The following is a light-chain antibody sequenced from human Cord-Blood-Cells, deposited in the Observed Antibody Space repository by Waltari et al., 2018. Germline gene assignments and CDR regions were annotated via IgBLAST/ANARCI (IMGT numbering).Light chain of an antibody. V-gene: IGLV2-14*01. CDR2: DVS. CDR3: SSYTSSSTS. Sequence: QSALTQPASVSGSPGQSITISCTVTSSDVGGYNYVSWYQQHPGKAPKLMSYDVSKRPSGVSNRFSGSKPGNTASLTISGLQDEDEADYSCSSYTSSSTSFGTGTKVTVL. J-gene: IGLJ1*01. CDR1: SSDVGGYNY.